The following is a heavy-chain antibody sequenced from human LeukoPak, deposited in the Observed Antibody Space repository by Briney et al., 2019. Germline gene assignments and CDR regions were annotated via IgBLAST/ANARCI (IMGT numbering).Heavy chain of an antibody. CDR3: ARGLRYCSGDRCTPEALPEH. CDR1: DDSLSSGHYY. V-gene: IGHV4-61*02. D-gene: IGHD2-15*01. Sequence: PSQTLSLTCRVSDDSLSSGHYYWTWIREPAGRGLEWIGRVYGSGSTDYNPSLNSRVSISVDTSDNHFSLKLTSVTAADTAVYYCARGLRYCSGDRCTPEALPEHWGQGTQVTVSS. J-gene: IGHJ4*02. CDR2: VYGSGST.